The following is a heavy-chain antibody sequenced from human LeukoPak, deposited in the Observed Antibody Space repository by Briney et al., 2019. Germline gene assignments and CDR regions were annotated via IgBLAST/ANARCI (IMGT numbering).Heavy chain of an antibody. Sequence: PGGSLRLSCIASGFTFRDYWMTWVRRAPGKGLEWVANIRRDGGAAYYVDSVKGRFTISRDNAENSLFLQMNSLRVEDTAVYYCSRDHANGYYIHWGQGTLVTVSS. CDR2: IRRDGGAA. CDR3: SRDHANGYYIH. D-gene: IGHD5-18*01. CDR1: GFTFRDYW. V-gene: IGHV3-7*01. J-gene: IGHJ4*02.